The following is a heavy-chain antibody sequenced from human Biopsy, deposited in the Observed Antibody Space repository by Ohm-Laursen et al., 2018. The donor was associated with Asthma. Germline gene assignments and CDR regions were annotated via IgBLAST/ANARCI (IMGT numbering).Heavy chain of an antibody. CDR1: GFAFNNSS. Sequence: SLRLSCAAPGFAFNNSSMTWVRQAPGKGLEWVSSISASGVRTSYADSVKGHFTVSRDSSRNTLYLQLSTLRVEDTAVYFCAKITTDRQKANNWFDPWGQGTLVTVSS. CDR2: ISASGVRT. CDR3: AKITTDRQKANNWFDP. D-gene: IGHD3-22*01. V-gene: IGHV3-23*01. J-gene: IGHJ5*02.